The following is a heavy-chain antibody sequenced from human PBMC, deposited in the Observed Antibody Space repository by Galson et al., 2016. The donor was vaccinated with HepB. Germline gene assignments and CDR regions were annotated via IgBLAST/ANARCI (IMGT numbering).Heavy chain of an antibody. D-gene: IGHD2-15*01. CDR2: IYSVGST. Sequence: SLRLSCAASGISVSNNDMSWVRQDPGKGLEWLSVIYSVGSTNYADSVKGRFTISRDNSKNTVYLQMNSRRAEDTAVYYCSRGIVAAVWGQGTLVTVSS. J-gene: IGHJ4*02. CDR1: GISVSNND. V-gene: IGHV3-53*01. CDR3: SRGIVAAV.